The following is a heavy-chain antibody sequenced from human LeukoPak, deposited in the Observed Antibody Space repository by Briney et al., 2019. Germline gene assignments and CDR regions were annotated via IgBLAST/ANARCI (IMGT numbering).Heavy chain of an antibody. Sequence: GGSLRLSCAASGFTFSSYAMNWVRQAPGNGLEWVSTISGSGGSTYYADSVKGRFTISRDNSKNTLYLQMNSLRAEDTAVYYCAIGWGLDYWGQGTLVTVSS. CDR1: GFTFSSYA. CDR2: ISGSGGST. V-gene: IGHV3-23*01. D-gene: IGHD3-16*01. CDR3: AIGWGLDY. J-gene: IGHJ4*02.